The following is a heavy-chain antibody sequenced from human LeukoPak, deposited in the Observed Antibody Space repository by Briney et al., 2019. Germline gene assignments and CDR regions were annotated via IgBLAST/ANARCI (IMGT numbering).Heavy chain of an antibody. CDR1: GFIFSTYS. CDR2: ISSSSSSI. J-gene: IGHJ4*02. CDR3: ARSGYGSRWYFFDH. V-gene: IGHV3-48*02. Sequence: GGSLRLSCAASGFIFSTYSINWVRQAPGKGLEWVSHISSSSSSIYYADSVKGRFSISRDNTKNSLYLQMNSLRDEDTAVYYCARSGYGSRWYFFDHWGQGTLVTVSS. D-gene: IGHD6-13*01.